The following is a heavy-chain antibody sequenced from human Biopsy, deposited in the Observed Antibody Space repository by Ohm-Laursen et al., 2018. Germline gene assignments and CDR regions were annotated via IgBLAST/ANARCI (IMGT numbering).Heavy chain of an antibody. CDR3: ASGGQWPKPYLRYFDP. CDR1: GGSVTNYY. D-gene: IGHD6-19*01. Sequence: SGTLSLTCGVSGGSVTNYYWTWIRQPPGKGLEWIGYMYYNERTYYNPSLRGRVTISVDTSKNQISLRLSSVTAADTAVYYCASGGQWPKPYLRYFDPWGQGTLVTVSS. J-gene: IGHJ5*02. CDR2: MYYNERT. V-gene: IGHV4-59*02.